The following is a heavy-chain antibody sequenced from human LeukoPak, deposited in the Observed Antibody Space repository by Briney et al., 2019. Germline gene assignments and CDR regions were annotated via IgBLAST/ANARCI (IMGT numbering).Heavy chain of an antibody. J-gene: IGHJ6*03. V-gene: IGHV4-59*12. CDR2: IYYSGST. D-gene: IGHD6-13*01. Sequence: SETLSLTRTVSGGSISSYYWSWIRQPPGKGLEWIGYIYYSGSTNYNPSLKSRVTISVDTSKNQFSLKLSSVTAADTAVYYCASLNSSSWGYYYYYYMDVWGKGTTVTVSS. CDR3: ASLNSSSWGYYYYYYMDV. CDR1: GGSISSYY.